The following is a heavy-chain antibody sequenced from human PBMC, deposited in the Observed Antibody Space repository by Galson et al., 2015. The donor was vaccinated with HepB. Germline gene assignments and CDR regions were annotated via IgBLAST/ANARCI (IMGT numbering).Heavy chain of an antibody. CDR1: GFTFSSYG. J-gene: IGHJ5*02. CDR2: ISYDGSNK. Sequence: SLRLSCAASGFTFSSYGMHWVRQAPGKGLEWVAVISYDGSNKYYADSVKGRFTISRDNSKNTLYLQMNSLRAEDTAVYYCAKDDAGSFWSGYYHWGQGTLVTVSS. V-gene: IGHV3-30*18. CDR3: AKDDAGSFWSGYYH. D-gene: IGHD3-3*01.